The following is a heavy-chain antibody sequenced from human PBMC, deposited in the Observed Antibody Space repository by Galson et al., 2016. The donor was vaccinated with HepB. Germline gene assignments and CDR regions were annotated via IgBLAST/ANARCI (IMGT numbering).Heavy chain of an antibody. CDR1: GFTFSSYA. Sequence: SLRLSCAASGFTFSSYAMSWVRQAPGKGLEWVSAISVVDDDTYYADSVKGRFTISRDNSRTTLYLQMNSLRAEDTALYYCAKDSQQWLVRGNDAFDIWGQGTMFTVSS. J-gene: IGHJ3*02. CDR3: AKDSQQWLVRGNDAFDI. V-gene: IGHV3-23*01. D-gene: IGHD6-19*01. CDR2: ISVVDDDT.